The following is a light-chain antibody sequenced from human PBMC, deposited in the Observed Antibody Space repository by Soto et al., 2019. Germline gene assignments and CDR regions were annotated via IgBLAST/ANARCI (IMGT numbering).Light chain of an antibody. V-gene: IGKV1-8*01. CDR3: QQYYSYPIT. CDR2: AAS. Sequence: IQLTQSPSTLSASVGDRVTLTCLASQGISSYLAWYQQKPGKAPKLLIYAASTLQSGVPSRFSGSGSGTDFTLTISCLQSEDFATYYCQQYYSYPITFGQGTRLEIK. J-gene: IGKJ5*01. CDR1: QGISSY.